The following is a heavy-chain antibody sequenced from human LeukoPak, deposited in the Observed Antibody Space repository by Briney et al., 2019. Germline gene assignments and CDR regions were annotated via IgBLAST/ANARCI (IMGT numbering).Heavy chain of an antibody. V-gene: IGHV1-8*01. D-gene: IGHD3-10*01. Sequence: PWASVKVSCRASGYTFTSYDINWVRQATGQGLEWMGWMNPNSGNTGYAQKVQGRVTMTTDTSTSTAYMDLRSLRSDDTAVYYCARDLSDYYGSGRFDYWGQGTLVTVSS. CDR1: GYTFTSYD. J-gene: IGHJ4*02. CDR2: MNPNSGNT. CDR3: ARDLSDYYGSGRFDY.